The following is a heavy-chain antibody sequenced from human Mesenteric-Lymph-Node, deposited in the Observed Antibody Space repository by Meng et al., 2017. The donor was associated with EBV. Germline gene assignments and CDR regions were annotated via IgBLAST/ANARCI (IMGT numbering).Heavy chain of an antibody. V-gene: IGHV4-34*02. J-gene: IGHJ2*01. D-gene: IGHD1-26*01. CDR2: IHNGGST. CDR3: ARGEIVRGEWYFDL. Sequence: QVPLQQWGGGLLKPSETLSRTCAVFGESFTPYFWSWIRQPPGKGLEWIGEIHNGGSTNYNPSLKSRVTMSVDKSQNQFSLKLTSVTAADRAIYYCARGEIVRGEWYFDLWGRGTLVTVSS. CDR1: GESFTPYF.